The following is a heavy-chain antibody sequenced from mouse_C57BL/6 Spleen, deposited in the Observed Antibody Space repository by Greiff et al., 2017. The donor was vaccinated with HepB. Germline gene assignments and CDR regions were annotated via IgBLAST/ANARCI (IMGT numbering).Heavy chain of an antibody. CDR3: ARPADGYWFAY. J-gene: IGHJ3*01. Sequence: EVQVVESGGDLVKPGGSLKLSCAASGFTFSSYGMSWVRQTPDKRLEWVATISSGGSYTYYPDSVKGRFTISRDNAKNTLYLQMSSLKSEDTAMYYCARPADGYWFAYWGQGTLVTVSA. CDR1: GFTFSSYG. D-gene: IGHD2-3*01. V-gene: IGHV5-6*01. CDR2: ISSGGSYT.